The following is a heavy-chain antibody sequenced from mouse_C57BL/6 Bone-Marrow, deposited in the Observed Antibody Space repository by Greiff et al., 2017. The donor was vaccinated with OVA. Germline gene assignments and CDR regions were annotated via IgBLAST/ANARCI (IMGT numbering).Heavy chain of an antibody. Sequence: EVHLVESGGGLVKPGGSLKLSCAASGFTFSSYTMSWVRQTPEKRLEWVATISGGGGNTYYPDSVKGRFTFTRDNSKNTPYMQMSSLRSEDTALYYCARRYYGSWYFDVWGTGTTVTVSS. D-gene: IGHD1-1*01. J-gene: IGHJ1*03. CDR2: ISGGGGNT. CDR1: GFTFSSYT. CDR3: ARRYYGSWYFDV. V-gene: IGHV5-9*01.